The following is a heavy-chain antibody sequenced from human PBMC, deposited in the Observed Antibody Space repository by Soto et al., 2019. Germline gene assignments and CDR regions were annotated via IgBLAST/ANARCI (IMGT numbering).Heavy chain of an antibody. J-gene: IGHJ6*02. D-gene: IGHD3-3*01. V-gene: IGHV1-69*01. CDR1: GGTFSSYA. CDR2: IIPIFGTA. CDR3: ARGNGDGVVIMGYYYYGMDV. Sequence: QVQLVQSGAEVKKPGSSVKVSCKASGGTFSSYAISWVRQAPAQGLEWMGGIIPIFGTANYAQKFQGRVTIAADESTSTAYMELSSRRSEDTVVYYCARGNGDGVVIMGYYYYGMDVWGQGTTVTV.